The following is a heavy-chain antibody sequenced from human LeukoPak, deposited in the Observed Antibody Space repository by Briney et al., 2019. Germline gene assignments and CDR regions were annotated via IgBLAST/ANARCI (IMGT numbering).Heavy chain of an antibody. J-gene: IGHJ4*02. CDR3: ARDCYRDGGNGLCSTRDYFDY. CDR1: GFTFSSYA. CDR2: ISYDGSIK. V-gene: IGHV3-30*04. Sequence: GGSLRLSCAASGFTFSSYAMHWVRQAPGKGLQWVAIISYDGSIKYYADSVKGRFTISRDNSKSTLYLQMNSLRAEDTAVYYCARDCYRDGGNGLCSTRDYFDYWGQGTLVTVSS. D-gene: IGHD2-8*01.